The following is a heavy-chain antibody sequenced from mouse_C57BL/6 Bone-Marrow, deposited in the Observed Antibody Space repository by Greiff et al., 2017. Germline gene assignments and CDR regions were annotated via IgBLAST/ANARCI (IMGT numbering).Heavy chain of an antibody. J-gene: IGHJ2*01. D-gene: IGHD1-2*01. CDR1: GYSITSGYY. Sequence: EVQLQESGPGLVKPSQSLSFTCSVTGYSITSGYYWNWIRQFPGNKLEWMGYISDDGSNNYNPSLKNRTPITRDTSNNQSFLKLNSVTTEYTATDICASAHYYLPDYWGQGTTLTVSS. CDR3: ASAHYYLPDY. CDR2: ISDDGSN. V-gene: IGHV3-6*01.